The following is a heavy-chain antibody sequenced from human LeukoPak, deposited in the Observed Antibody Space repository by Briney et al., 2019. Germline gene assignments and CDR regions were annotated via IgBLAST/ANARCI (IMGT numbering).Heavy chain of an antibody. CDR3: AKAVGDYSWFDP. D-gene: IGHD4-17*01. V-gene: IGHV3-23*01. CDR1: GFTFSNYA. CDR2: INDGVGRA. Sequence: GGSLRLSCSASGFTFSNYAMSWVRQAPGKGLEWVSAINDGVGRAFYADAVRGRFIISRDNSQNTLYLQMNSLRAEDTTVHYCAKAVGDYSWFDPWGQGTLVTVSS. J-gene: IGHJ5*02.